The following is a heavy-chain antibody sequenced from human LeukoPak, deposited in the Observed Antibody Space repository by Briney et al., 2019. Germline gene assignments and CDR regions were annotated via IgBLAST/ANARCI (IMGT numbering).Heavy chain of an antibody. V-gene: IGHV4-34*01. J-gene: IGHJ4*02. CDR2: INHSGST. CDR1: GGSFSGYY. D-gene: IGHD3-3*01. CDR3: ARGLSTFDFWSGYYPRHFDY. Sequence: SSETLSLTCAVYGGSFSGYYWSWIRQPPGKGLEWIGEINHSGSTNYNPSLKSRVTISVDTSKNQFSLKLSSVTAADTAVYYCARGLSTFDFWSGYYPRHFDYWGQGTLVTVSS.